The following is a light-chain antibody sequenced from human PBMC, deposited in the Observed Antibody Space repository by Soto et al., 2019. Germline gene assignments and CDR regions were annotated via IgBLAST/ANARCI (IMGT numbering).Light chain of an antibody. CDR3: QQYNNWPRT. V-gene: IGKV3-15*01. CDR2: GAS. CDR1: QSVDNN. Sequence: IVMTQSPATLSVSPGEGVTLSCRASQSVDNNLAWYQQKPGQAPRLLIYGASTRATGIPGTFGGSGSGTEFTLTISSLQSEDFAVYYCQQYNNWPRTFGQGTKVDIK. J-gene: IGKJ1*01.